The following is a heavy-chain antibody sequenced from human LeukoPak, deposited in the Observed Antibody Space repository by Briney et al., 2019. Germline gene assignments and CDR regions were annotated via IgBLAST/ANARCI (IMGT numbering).Heavy chain of an antibody. CDR3: AQDIPIEQVPGLGPGH. CDR2: MNPNSGNT. V-gene: IGHV1-8*01. D-gene: IGHD3-9*01. J-gene: IGHJ4*02. Sequence: ASVKVSCKASGYTFTSYDINWVRQATGQGLEWMGWMNPNSGNTGYAQKFQGRVTMTRNTSISTAYMELSSLRSEDTAVYFCAQDIPIEQVPGLGPGHWGQGTLVTVSS. CDR1: GYTFTSYD.